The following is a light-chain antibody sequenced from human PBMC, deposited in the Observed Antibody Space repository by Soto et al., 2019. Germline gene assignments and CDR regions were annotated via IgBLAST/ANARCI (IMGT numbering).Light chain of an antibody. Sequence: EIVLTQSPGTLSLSPGERATLSCRASQSVSNNYLAWYQQKPGQAPRLLIYDASNRATGIPARFSGSGSGTDFTLTISSLEPEDFAVYYCQHRSNWPLTFGGGTKVEIK. J-gene: IGKJ4*01. V-gene: IGKV3-11*01. CDR2: DAS. CDR3: QHRSNWPLT. CDR1: QSVSNNY.